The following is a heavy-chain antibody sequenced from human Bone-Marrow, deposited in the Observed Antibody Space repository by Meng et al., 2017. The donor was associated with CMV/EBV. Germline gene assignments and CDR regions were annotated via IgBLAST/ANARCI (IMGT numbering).Heavy chain of an antibody. J-gene: IGHJ4*02. CDR3: ARGDYGDDY. CDR1: GFTFDDYA. Sequence: GSLRLSCAASGFTFDDYAMHWVRQAPGKGLEWIGEINHSGSTNYNPSLKSRVTISVDTSKNQFSLKLSSVTAADTAVYYCARGDYGDDYWGQGTLVTVSS. V-gene: IGHV4-34*01. CDR2: INHSGST. D-gene: IGHD4-17*01.